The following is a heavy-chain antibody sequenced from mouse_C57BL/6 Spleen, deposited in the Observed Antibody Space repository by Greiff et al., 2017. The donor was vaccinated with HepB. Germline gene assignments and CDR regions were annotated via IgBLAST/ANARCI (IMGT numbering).Heavy chain of an antibody. CDR2: INYDGSST. CDR1: GFTFSDYY. D-gene: IGHD4-1*01. V-gene: IGHV5-16*01. CDR3: AREGANWDNWYFDV. Sequence: EVKLVESEGGLVQPGSSMKLSCTASGFTFSDYYMAWVRQVPEKGLEWVANINYDGSSTYYLDSLKSRFIISRDNAKNSLYLQMSSLKSEDTATYYCAREGANWDNWYFDVWGTGTTVTVSS. J-gene: IGHJ1*03.